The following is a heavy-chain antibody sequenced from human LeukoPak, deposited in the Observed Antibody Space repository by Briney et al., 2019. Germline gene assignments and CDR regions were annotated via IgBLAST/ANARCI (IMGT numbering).Heavy chain of an antibody. V-gene: IGHV3-21*01. CDR3: ASGGTDYGGPPY. Sequence: GGSLRLSCAASGFTFSSYNVNWVRQAPGKGLEWVSSISSSSSYIYYADSVKGRFTISRDNAKNSLYLQMNSLRSEDTAVYYCASGGTDYGGPPYWGQGTLVTVSS. CDR2: ISSSSSYI. CDR1: GFTFSSYN. J-gene: IGHJ4*02. D-gene: IGHD4-23*01.